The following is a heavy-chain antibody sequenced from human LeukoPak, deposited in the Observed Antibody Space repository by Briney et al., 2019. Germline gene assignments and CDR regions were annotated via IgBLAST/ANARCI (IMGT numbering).Heavy chain of an antibody. CDR2: ISYDGSNK. CDR1: GFTFSSYA. J-gene: IGHJ4*02. Sequence: GGSLRLSCATSGFTFSSYAMHWVRQAPGKGLEWVAVISYDGSNKYYADSVKGRFTISRGNSKNTLYLQMNSLRAEDTAVYYCAKDKDAAFPWYFDYWGQGTLVTVSS. D-gene: IGHD2-15*01. V-gene: IGHV3-30-3*01. CDR3: AKDKDAAFPWYFDY.